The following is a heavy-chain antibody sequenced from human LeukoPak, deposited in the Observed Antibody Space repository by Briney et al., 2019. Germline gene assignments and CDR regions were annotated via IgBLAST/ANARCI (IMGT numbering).Heavy chain of an antibody. Sequence: PGRSLRLSCASSGFTFGSYAMHWVRQAPGKGLEWVAVISYEGSNKYYADSMKGRFTISRDNSKNTLYLQMNSLRAEDTAVYYCAISDCGGDCYSGDWFAPWGQGTLVTVSS. CDR1: GFTFGSYA. CDR3: AISDCGGDCYSGDWFAP. D-gene: IGHD2-21*02. J-gene: IGHJ5*02. V-gene: IGHV3-30-3*01. CDR2: ISYEGSNK.